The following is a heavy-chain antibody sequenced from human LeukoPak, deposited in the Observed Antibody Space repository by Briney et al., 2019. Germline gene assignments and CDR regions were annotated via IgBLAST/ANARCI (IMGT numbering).Heavy chain of an antibody. CDR2: ISSSGSPI. J-gene: IGHJ4*02. V-gene: IGHV3-11*04. D-gene: IGHD1-1*01. Sequence: GGSLRLSCAASGFTFSDYYMTWIRQAAGKGLEWVSYISSSGSPIYYSDSVRGRFTISRDNAKNSLYLQMNSLRAEDTAVYYCARDRTTGTTAPFDYWGQGILVTVSS. CDR3: ARDRTTGTTAPFDY. CDR1: GFTFSDYY.